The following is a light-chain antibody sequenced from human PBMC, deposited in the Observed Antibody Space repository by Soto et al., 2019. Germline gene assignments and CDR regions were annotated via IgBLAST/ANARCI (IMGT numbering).Light chain of an antibody. CDR3: QQYHRYWT. CDR1: QSISSW. V-gene: IGKV1-5*03. J-gene: IGKJ1*01. Sequence: DIQMTQSPSTLSASVGDRVTITCRASQSISSWLAWYQQKPGKAPKLLIYKASSLESGVPSRFSGSGSGTEFTLTISSLQPDDFATYYCQQYHRYWTFGQGTKVEIK. CDR2: KAS.